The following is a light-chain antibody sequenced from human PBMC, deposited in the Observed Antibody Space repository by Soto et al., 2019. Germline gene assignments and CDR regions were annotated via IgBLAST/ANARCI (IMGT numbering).Light chain of an antibody. Sequence: VSNQSRGTLPLSTGERDTLSCRASQNVDSNYLAWYQQKPGQAPRIIIFGASGRATGIPDRFSGSGSGTAFTLTISRLEPEDFAVYYCQQYGSLSWTFGQGTKVDIK. CDR1: QNVDSNY. CDR3: QQYGSLSWT. V-gene: IGKV3-20*01. J-gene: IGKJ1*01. CDR2: GAS.